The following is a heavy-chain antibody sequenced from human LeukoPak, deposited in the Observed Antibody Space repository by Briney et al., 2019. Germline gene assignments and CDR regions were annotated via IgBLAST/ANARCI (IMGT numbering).Heavy chain of an antibody. J-gene: IGHJ4*02. D-gene: IGHD5-12*01. CDR3: ATQGGSGYDWGPYYFDY. CDR1: GGSISSGAYY. V-gene: IGHV4-31*03. Sequence: PSQTLSLTCTVSGGSISSGAYYWSWIRQHPGKGLEWIGYIYYSGSTCYNPSLKSRVTISVDTSKNQFSLKLSSVTAADTAVYYCATQGGSGYDWGPYYFDYWGQGTLVTVSS. CDR2: IYYSGST.